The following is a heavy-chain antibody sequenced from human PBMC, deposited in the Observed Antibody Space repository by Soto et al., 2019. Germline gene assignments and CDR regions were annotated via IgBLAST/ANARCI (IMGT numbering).Heavy chain of an antibody. D-gene: IGHD6-6*01. V-gene: IGHV4-59*01. J-gene: IGHJ4*02. Sequence: SETLSLTCTVSGGSISSYYWSWIRQPPGKGLEWIGYIYYSGSTNYNPSLKSRVTISVDTSKNQFSLKLSPVTAADAAVYYCARKSIAAWAGYYFDYWGQGTLVTVSS. CDR1: GGSISSYY. CDR2: IYYSGST. CDR3: ARKSIAAWAGYYFDY.